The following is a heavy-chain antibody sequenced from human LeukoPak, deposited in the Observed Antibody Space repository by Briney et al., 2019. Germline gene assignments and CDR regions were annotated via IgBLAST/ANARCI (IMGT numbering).Heavy chain of an antibody. CDR2: IYHSGST. V-gene: IGHV4-38-2*02. CDR3: ARNKSGHGSPPHWFDP. J-gene: IGHJ5*02. D-gene: IGHD6-13*01. Sequence: SETLSLTCTVSGYSISSGYYWGWIRQPPGKGLEWIGSIYHSGSTYYNPSLKSRVTISVDTSKNQFSLKLSSVTAADTAVYYCARNKSGHGSPPHWFDPWGQGTLVTVSS. CDR1: GYSISSGYY.